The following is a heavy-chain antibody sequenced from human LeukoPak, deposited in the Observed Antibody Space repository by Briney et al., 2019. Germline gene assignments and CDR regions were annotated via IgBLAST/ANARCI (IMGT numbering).Heavy chain of an antibody. D-gene: IGHD2-2*01. Sequence: GASVKVSCKASGYTFTGYYMHWVRQAPGQGLEWMGWINPNSGGTNYAQKFQGRVTMTRDTSISTAYMELSRLRSDDTAVYYCARDLGDIVVVPAAIHWFDPWGQGTLVTVSS. CDR2: INPNSGGT. V-gene: IGHV1-2*02. CDR1: GYTFTGYY. J-gene: IGHJ5*02. CDR3: ARDLGDIVVVPAAIHWFDP.